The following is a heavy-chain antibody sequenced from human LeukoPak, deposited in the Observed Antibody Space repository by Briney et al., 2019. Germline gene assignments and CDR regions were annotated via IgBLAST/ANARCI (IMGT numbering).Heavy chain of an antibody. CDR2: ISAYNGNT. D-gene: IGHD3-9*01. V-gene: IGHV1-18*01. Sequence: GASVKVSCKPSVYTFTSYGISWVRQAPGQGLEWMGWISAYNGNTNYSQKLQGRVTMPTDTSTSTAYMELRSLRSDDTAVYYCARVQLRYFDWSPSEFDYWGQGTLVTVSS. CDR3: ARVQLRYFDWSPSEFDY. J-gene: IGHJ4*02. CDR1: VYTFTSYG.